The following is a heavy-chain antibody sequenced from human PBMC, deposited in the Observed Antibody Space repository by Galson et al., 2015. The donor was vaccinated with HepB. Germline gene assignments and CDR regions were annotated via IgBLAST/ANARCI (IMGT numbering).Heavy chain of an antibody. Sequence: SETLSLTCAVYGGSFSGYYWSWIRQPPGKGLEWIGEINHSGSTNYNPSLKSRVTISVDTSKNQFSLKLSSVTAADTAVYYCAGERRDVDTATIRNYWGQGTLVTVSS. CDR3: AGERRDVDTATIRNY. D-gene: IGHD5-18*01. CDR2: INHSGST. J-gene: IGHJ4*02. CDR1: GGSFSGYY. V-gene: IGHV4-34*01.